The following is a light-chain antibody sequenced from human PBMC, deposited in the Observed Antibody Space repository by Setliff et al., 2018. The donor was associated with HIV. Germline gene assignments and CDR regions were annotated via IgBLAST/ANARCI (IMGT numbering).Light chain of an antibody. Sequence: QSALTQPASVSGSPGQSIIISCTGTSSDVGGYNYVSWYQQHPGKAPKLIIYEVTNRPSGVSDRFSGSKSVNTASLTISGLQTEDEADYYCNSYTTSGTRVFGTGTKVTGL. CDR1: SSDVGGYNY. V-gene: IGLV2-14*01. CDR3: NSYTTSGTRV. CDR2: EVT. J-gene: IGLJ1*01.